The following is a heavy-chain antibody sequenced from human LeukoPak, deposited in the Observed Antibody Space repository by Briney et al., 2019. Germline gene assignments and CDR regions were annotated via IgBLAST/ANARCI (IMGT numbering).Heavy chain of an antibody. V-gene: IGHV1-8*01. CDR2: MNPNSGNT. CDR1: GYTFTSYD. CDR3: ARSFWECSSTSCYRRTPYYHYMDV. Sequence: ASVKVSCKASGYTFTSYDTNWVRQATGQGLEWMGWMNPNSGNTGYAQKFQGRVTMTRNTSISTAYMELSSLRSDDTAVYYCARSFWECSSTSCYRRTPYYHYMDVWGKGTTVTVSS. J-gene: IGHJ6*03. D-gene: IGHD2-2*01.